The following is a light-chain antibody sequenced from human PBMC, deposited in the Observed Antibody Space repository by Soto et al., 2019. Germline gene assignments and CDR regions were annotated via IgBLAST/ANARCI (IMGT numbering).Light chain of an antibody. CDR2: DAA. Sequence: DIQMTQSPATMSESVGDSVTITCRASQSITNWLAWYQQKPGKAPKLLIYDAASLESGVPSRFSGSGSGTESTLTIRSLKPDDFAIYYCQQYSSYWTFGQGTKVDIK. J-gene: IGKJ1*01. CDR1: QSITNW. V-gene: IGKV1-5*01. CDR3: QQYSSYWT.